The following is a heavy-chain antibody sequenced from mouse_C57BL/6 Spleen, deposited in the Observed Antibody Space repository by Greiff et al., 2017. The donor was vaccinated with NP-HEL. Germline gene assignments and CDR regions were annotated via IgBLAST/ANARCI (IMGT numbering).Heavy chain of an antibody. CDR1: GFSLTSYG. D-gene: IGHD1-1*01. CDR3: AKGGYDYYGSSYAMDY. CDR2: IWSGGST. J-gene: IGHJ4*01. V-gene: IGHV2-4*01. Sequence: VKLQESGPGLVQPSQSLSITCTVSGFSLTSYGVHWVRQPPGKGLEWLGVIWSGGSTDYNAAFISRLSISKDNSKSQVFFKMNSLQADDTAIYYCAKGGYDYYGSSYAMDYWGQGTSVTVSS.